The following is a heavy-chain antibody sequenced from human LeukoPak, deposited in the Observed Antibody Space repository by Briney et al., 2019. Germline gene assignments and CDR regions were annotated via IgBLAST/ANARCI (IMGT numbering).Heavy chain of an antibody. J-gene: IGHJ3*02. D-gene: IGHD2-15*01. CDR1: EFTVNSNS. V-gene: IGHV3-53*04. CDR3: ARMVAYAFDI. CDR2: IHSVGSP. Sequence: GESLKISCVASEFTVNSNSMTRVRQAPGKGLEWVSVIHSVGSPYYADSVKGRFTISRHNSQNTVYLQMKSLRAEDTAMYYCARMVAYAFDIWGQGTMVTVSS.